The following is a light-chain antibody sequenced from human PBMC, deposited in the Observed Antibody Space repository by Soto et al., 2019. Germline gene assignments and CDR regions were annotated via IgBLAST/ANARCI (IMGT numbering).Light chain of an antibody. Sequence: DIQMTQSPSFVSASVGDRVTIACRASQGLVSWLAWYQHKPGRAPKLLIHAAYNLESGVPSRFSGSGSGTDFTLTIGNVQPEDFATDYCHQTSSLHLTFGGGTKVEIK. CDR3: HQTSSLHLT. CDR2: AAY. J-gene: IGKJ4*01. V-gene: IGKV1-12*01. CDR1: QGLVSW.